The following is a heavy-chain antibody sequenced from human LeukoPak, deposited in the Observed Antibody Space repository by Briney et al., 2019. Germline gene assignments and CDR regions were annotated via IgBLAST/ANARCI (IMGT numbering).Heavy chain of an antibody. CDR2: ISWNSGSI. J-gene: IGHJ4*02. CDR3: AKLATVTTGDY. CDR1: GFTFDDYA. Sequence: GGSLRLSCAASGFTFDDYAMHWVRQAPGKGLEWVSGISWNSGSIGYADSVKGRFTISRDNSKNMLYLQMNSLRTEDTAMYYCAKLATVTTGDYWGQGTLVTVSS. D-gene: IGHD4-17*01. V-gene: IGHV3-9*01.